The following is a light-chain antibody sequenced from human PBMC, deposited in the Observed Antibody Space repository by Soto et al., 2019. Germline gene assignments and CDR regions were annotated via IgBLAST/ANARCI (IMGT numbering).Light chain of an antibody. V-gene: IGKV1-5*03. CDR1: QSISSW. CDR3: QSGVT. J-gene: IGKJ4*01. Sequence: DIQMTQSPSTLSASVGDRVTITCRASQSISSWLAWYQQKPGKAPKLLIYQASSLQSGVPSRFSGSGSGTEVTLTIRSLQPDDFATYYCQSGVTFCGGTKVEIK. CDR2: QAS.